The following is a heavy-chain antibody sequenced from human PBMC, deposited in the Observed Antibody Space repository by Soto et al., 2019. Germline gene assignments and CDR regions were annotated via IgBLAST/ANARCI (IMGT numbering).Heavy chain of an antibody. CDR3: AKVVSKSSSSPSPLDY. CDR1: GYTFTSYY. J-gene: IGHJ4*02. Sequence: ASVKVSCKASGYTFTSYYMHWVRQAPGQGLEWMGIISPSGGSTSYAQKFQGRVTMTRDTSTSTVYMELSSLRSEDTAVYYCAKVVSKSSSSPSPLDYWGQGTLVTVSS. V-gene: IGHV1-46*01. D-gene: IGHD6-6*01. CDR2: ISPSGGST.